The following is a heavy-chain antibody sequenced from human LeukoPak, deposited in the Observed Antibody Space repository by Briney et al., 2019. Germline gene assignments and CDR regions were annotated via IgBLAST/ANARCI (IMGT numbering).Heavy chain of an antibody. V-gene: IGHV1-18*01. CDR1: GYTFTNYG. J-gene: IGHJ4*02. CDR3: ARAGCRDSSWCPDY. D-gene: IGHD6-13*01. Sequence: ASVKVSCKASGYTFTNYGISWVRQAPGQGLEWMGWISAYNGNTNHAQKLQGRVTMTTDTSTSTAYMELRSLRSDDTAVYYCARAGCRDSSWCPDYWGQGTLVTVSS. CDR2: ISAYNGNT.